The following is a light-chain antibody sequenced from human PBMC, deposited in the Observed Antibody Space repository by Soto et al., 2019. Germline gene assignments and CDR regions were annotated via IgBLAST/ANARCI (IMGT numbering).Light chain of an antibody. CDR2: ETS. V-gene: IGKV3-11*01. J-gene: IGKJ5*01. Sequence: EIVLTQSPGTLSLSPGERATLSCRASQNIRRNVAWYQQHPGQAPRLRSDETSHRDPCIPARFSGSGSGTEFTLTISSLEPEDFAVYYCQQRSNWPITFGQGTRLEI. CDR3: QQRSNWPIT. CDR1: QNIRRN.